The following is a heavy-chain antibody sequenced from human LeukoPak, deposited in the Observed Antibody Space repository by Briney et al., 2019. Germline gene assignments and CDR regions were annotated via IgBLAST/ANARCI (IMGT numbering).Heavy chain of an antibody. D-gene: IGHD1/OR15-1a*01. Sequence: GGSLRLSCAASRFTFSTYAMSWVRQAPGKGLEWISTIANGGGSTYYADPVKGRFTISRDNSKNTLYLQMNSLRAEDTAVYYCAKSHSVEQRGYFDYWGQGTLVTVSS. CDR1: RFTFSTYA. V-gene: IGHV3-23*01. CDR2: IANGGGST. CDR3: AKSHSVEQRGYFDY. J-gene: IGHJ4*02.